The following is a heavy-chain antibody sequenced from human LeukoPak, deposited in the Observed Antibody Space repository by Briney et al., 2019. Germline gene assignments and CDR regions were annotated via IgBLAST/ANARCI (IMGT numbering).Heavy chain of an antibody. D-gene: IGHD3-22*01. J-gene: IGHJ5*02. CDR2: INPSGGST. CDR1: GYTFTSYY. CDR3: AREGGDGHYYDSSGGWFDP. V-gene: IGHV1-46*01. Sequence: ASVKVSCKASGYTFTSYYMHWVRQAPGQGLEWMGIINPSGGSTSYAQKFQGRVTMTRDTSTSTVYMELSSLRSEDTAVYYCAREGGDGHYYDSSGGWFDPWGQGTLVTVSS.